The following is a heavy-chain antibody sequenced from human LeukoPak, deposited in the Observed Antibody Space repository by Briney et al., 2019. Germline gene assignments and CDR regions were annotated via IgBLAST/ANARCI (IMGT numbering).Heavy chain of an antibody. CDR3: AKGDSLEWDYYYYMDV. J-gene: IGHJ6*03. D-gene: IGHD2-8*01. CDR1: GFTFGDYA. Sequence: GGSLRLSCTASGFTFGDYAMSWVRQAPGKGLEWVGFIRSKAYGGTTEYAASVKGRFTISRDDSKSIAYLQMNSLKTEDTAVYYCAKGDSLEWDYYYYMDVWGKGTTVTVSS. CDR2: IRSKAYGGTT. V-gene: IGHV3-49*04.